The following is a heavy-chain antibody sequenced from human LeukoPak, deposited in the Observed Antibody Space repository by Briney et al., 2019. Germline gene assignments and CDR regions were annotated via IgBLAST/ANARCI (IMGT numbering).Heavy chain of an antibody. CDR2: ISGSGGST. CDR1: GFTFSNYW. Sequence: PGGSLRLSCAASGFTFSNYWMHWVRQAPGKGLEWVSAISGSGGSTYYADSVKGRFTISRDNSKNTLYLQMNSLRAEDTAVYYCAKGWNYYGSGSYYIAWGQGTLVTVSS. J-gene: IGHJ5*02. D-gene: IGHD3-10*01. V-gene: IGHV3-23*01. CDR3: AKGWNYYGSGSYYIA.